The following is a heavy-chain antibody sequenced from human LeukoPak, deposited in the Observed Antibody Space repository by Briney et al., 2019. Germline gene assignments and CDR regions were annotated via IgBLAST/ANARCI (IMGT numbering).Heavy chain of an antibody. CDR1: SGFISSYY. CDR3: APHCTNGVCFYNWFDP. Sequence: SATLSLTCSVSSGFISSYYWTWIRQSPGKGLECIGYIYYTGSTSYNPSLQSRVTIPVDTSKNQFSLELKSVTAADTAVYYCAPHCTNGVCFYNWFDPWGQGTLVTVSS. J-gene: IGHJ5*02. V-gene: IGHV4-59*01. CDR2: IYYTGST. D-gene: IGHD2-8*01.